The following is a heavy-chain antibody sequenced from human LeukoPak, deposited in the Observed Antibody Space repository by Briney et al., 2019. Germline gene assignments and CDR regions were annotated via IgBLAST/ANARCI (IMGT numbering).Heavy chain of an antibody. V-gene: IGHV4-61*02. J-gene: IGHJ4*02. CDR1: GGSISSGSYY. CDR2: IYTSGST. CDR3: ARENAFGGVIVPGDY. Sequence: SETLSLTCTVSGGSISSGSYYWSWIRQPAGKGLEWIGRIYTSGSTNYNPSLKSRVTISVDTSKNQFSLKLSSVTAADTAVYYCARENAFGGVIVPGDYWGQGTLVTVSS. D-gene: IGHD3-16*02.